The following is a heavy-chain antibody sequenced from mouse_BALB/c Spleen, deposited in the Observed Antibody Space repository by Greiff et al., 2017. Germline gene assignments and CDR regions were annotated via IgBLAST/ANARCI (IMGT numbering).Heavy chain of an antibody. J-gene: IGHJ3*01. V-gene: IGHV5-9-4*01. D-gene: IGHD2-3*01. CDR3: ARDDGYYAWFAY. Sequence: EVQVVESGGGLEKPGGSLKLSCAASGFTFSSYAMSWVRQSPEKRLEWVAEISSGGSYTYYPDTVTGRFTISRDNAKNTLYLEMSSLRSEDTAMYYCARDDGYYAWFAYWGQGTLVTVSA. CDR2: ISSGGSYT. CDR1: GFTFSSYA.